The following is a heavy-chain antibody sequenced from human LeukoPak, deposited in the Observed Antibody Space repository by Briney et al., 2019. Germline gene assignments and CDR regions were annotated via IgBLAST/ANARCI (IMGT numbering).Heavy chain of an antibody. CDR2: IYYSGST. Sequence: SETLSLTCTVSGGSISSSSYYWGWIRQPPGKGLEWIESIYYSGSTYYNPSLKSRVTISVDTSNNQFSLKLSSVTAADTAVYYCARLLPGGGATIWYYFDYWGQGTLVTVSS. V-gene: IGHV4-39*01. CDR3: ARLLPGGGATIWYYFDY. D-gene: IGHD1-26*01. CDR1: GGSISSSSYY. J-gene: IGHJ4*02.